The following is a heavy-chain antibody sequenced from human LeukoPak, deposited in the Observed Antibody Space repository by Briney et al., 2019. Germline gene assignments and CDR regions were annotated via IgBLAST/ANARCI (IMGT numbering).Heavy chain of an antibody. J-gene: IGHJ6*03. CDR2: INPNSGGT. CDR1: GYTFTGYY. V-gene: IGHV1-2*02. D-gene: IGHD2-2*01. Sequence: GASVKVSCKASGYTFTGYYMHWVRQAPGQGLEWMGWINPNSGGTNYAQKFQGRVTMTRDTSISTAYMELSRLRSDDTAVYYCARDLSTSRLYYYYYMDVWGKGTTVTVSS. CDR3: ARDLSTSRLYYYYYMDV.